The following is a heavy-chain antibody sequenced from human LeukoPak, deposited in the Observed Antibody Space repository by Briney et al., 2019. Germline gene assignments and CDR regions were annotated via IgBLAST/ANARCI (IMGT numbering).Heavy chain of an antibody. Sequence: GSLRLSCVLSGFTVSSTYISWFRQTPGKGLEWVSVIFTTGTTYYADSVKARFTLSRDNFENTVHLQMSSLTAEDTAVYYCAGDRRTSGWYASWGQGTLVTVSS. CDR2: IFTTGTT. CDR3: AGDRRTSGWYAS. CDR1: GFTVSSTY. V-gene: IGHV3-53*01. J-gene: IGHJ5*01. D-gene: IGHD1-26*01.